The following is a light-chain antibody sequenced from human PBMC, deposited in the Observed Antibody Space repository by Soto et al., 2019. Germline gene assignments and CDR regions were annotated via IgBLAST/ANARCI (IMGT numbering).Light chain of an antibody. CDR3: QQYDNLPIT. V-gene: IGKV1-33*01. CDR2: DAS. Sequence: DIQMTQSPSSLSASEGDRVSIRCQASQDIRDYLNWYQQKPGKAPKLLIYDASNLETGVPSRFSGNGSGTQFDLTISSLQPEDSATYYCQQYDNLPITFGQGTRPEI. J-gene: IGKJ5*01. CDR1: QDIRDY.